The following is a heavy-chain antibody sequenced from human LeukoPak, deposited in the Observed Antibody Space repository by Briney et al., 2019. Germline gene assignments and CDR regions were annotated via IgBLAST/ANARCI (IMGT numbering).Heavy chain of an antibody. CDR1: GFNFDDYG. V-gene: IGHV3-20*04. CDR2: ITWNGGRT. Sequence: GGSLRLSCAASGFNFDDYGMGWVRHAPGKGLEWVSAITWNGGRTYYAGSVEGRFAISRDSAKTSLYLQMNSLRAEDTALYYCARDFERGYDLRYFFDYWGQGALVTVSS. J-gene: IGHJ4*02. D-gene: IGHD5-12*01. CDR3: ARDFERGYDLRYFFDY.